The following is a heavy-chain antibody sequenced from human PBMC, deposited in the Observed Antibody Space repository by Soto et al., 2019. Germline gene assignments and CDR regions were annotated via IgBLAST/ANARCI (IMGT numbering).Heavy chain of an antibody. J-gene: IGHJ6*02. CDR2: IYRSGGT. CDR1: GGSISTYY. CDR3: ARGAAAGVNYGMDV. D-gene: IGHD6-13*01. Sequence: SETLSLTCSVSGGSISTYYWSWIRQPAGKGLEWIGRIYRSGGTNFNPSLMSRVSMPVDTSKNQFSLKLSSVVAADTAVYYCARGAAAGVNYGMDVWGQGNTVTVSS. V-gene: IGHV4-4*07.